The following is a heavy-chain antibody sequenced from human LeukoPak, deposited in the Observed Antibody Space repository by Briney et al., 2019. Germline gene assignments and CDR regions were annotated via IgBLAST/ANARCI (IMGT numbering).Heavy chain of an antibody. CDR2: IYSGGST. CDR1: GFTVSSNY. V-gene: IGHV3-66*01. D-gene: IGHD6-13*01. Sequence: SGGSLRLSCAASGFTVSSNYMSWVRQAPGKGLEWVSVIYSGGSTYYADSVKGRFTISRDNSKNTLYLQMNSLRAEDTAVYYCARDPWGSSWYNPYAFDIWGQGTMVTVSS. CDR3: ARDPWGSSWYNPYAFDI. J-gene: IGHJ3*02.